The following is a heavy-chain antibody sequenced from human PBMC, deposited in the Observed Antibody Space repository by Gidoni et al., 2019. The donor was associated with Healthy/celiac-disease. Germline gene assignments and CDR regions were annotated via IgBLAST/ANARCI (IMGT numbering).Heavy chain of an antibody. V-gene: IGHV4-31*02. CDR2: ST. D-gene: IGHD4-17*01. J-gene: IGHJ6*02. CDR3: AGAGFYGDYDYYGMDV. Sequence: STYYNPSLKSRVTISVDTSKNQFSLKLSSVTAADTAVYYCAGAGFYGDYDYYGMDVWGQGTTVTVSS.